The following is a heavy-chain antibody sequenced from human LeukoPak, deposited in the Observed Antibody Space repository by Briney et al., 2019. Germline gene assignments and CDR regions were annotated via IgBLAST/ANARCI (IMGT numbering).Heavy chain of an antibody. D-gene: IGHD3-10*01. Sequence: PSETLSLTCTVSGGSISSSSYYWGWIRQPPGKGLEWIGSIYDSGSTYYNPSLKSRVTIAVDTSKNQFSLKLSSVTAADTAVYYRARQGDVWGSGSYYYYYYYYMDVWGKGTTVTVSS. CDR3: ARQGDVWGSGSYYYYYYYYMDV. V-gene: IGHV4-39*01. J-gene: IGHJ6*03. CDR1: GGSISSSSYY. CDR2: IYDSGST.